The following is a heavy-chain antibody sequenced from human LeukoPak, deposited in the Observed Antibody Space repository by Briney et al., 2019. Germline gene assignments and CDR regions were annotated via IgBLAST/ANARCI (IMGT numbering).Heavy chain of an antibody. CDR3: ARDIRSHNGPGGYYYYYMDV. D-gene: IGHD2-8*01. V-gene: IGHV4-4*07. CDR1: GGYISSYY. J-gene: IGHJ6*03. CDR2: IYASGST. Sequence: KPSETLSLTCTVSGGYISSYYWSWIRQPAGKGLEWIGRIYASGSTNYNPSLKSRVTLSVDTSSNQFSLTLSSVTAADTAVYHCARDIRSHNGPGGYYYYYMDVWGKGTTVTVSS.